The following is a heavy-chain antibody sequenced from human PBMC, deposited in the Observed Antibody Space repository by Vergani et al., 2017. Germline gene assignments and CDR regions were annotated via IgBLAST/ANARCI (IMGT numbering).Heavy chain of an antibody. CDR2: IKQDGSEK. CDR1: GFTFSSYW. V-gene: IGHV3-7*01. D-gene: IGHD6-19*01. J-gene: IGHJ3*02. CDR3: ARGPFSSGWSYDAFDI. Sequence: VQLVESGGGLVKPGGSLRLSCAASGFTFSSYWMSWVRQAPGKGLEWVANIKQDGSEKYYVDSVKGRFTISRDNAKNSLYLQMNSLRAEDTAVYYCARGPFSSGWSYDAFDIWGQGTMVTVSS.